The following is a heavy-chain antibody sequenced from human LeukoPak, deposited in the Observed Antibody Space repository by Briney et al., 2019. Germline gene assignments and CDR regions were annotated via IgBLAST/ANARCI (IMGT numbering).Heavy chain of an antibody. CDR3: ARNRRWQQLYRPFDY. Sequence: SETLSLTCTVSGYSISSGYYWGWIRQPPGKGLEWIGEINHSGSTNYNPSLKSRVTISVDTSKNQFSLKLSSVTAADTAVYYCARNRRWQQLYRPFDYWGQGTLVTVSS. J-gene: IGHJ4*02. CDR2: INHSGST. CDR1: GYSISSGYY. D-gene: IGHD6-13*01. V-gene: IGHV4-38-2*02.